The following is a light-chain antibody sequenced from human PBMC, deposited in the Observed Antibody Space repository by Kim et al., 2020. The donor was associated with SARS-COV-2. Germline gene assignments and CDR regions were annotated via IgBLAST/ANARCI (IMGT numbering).Light chain of an antibody. CDR1: NIGSKS. Sequence: APGKTASITWGGNNIGSKSVHWYQQRPGQAPVLVIYFDSDRPSGIPERFSGSNSGNTATLTISSVEAGDEAAYYCQVWDSAGDHRVFGGGTQLTVL. J-gene: IGLJ3*02. V-gene: IGLV3-21*04. CDR3: QVWDSAGDHRV. CDR2: FDS.